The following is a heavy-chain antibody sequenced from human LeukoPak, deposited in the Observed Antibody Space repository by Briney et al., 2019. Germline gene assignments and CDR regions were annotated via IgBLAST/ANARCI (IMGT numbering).Heavy chain of an antibody. CDR1: GGTFSSYA. CDR2: IIPIFGIA. J-gene: IGHJ3*02. V-gene: IGHV1-69*04. CDR3: ASPTPYCSSTSCYVGRAFDI. Sequence: SVKVSCKASGGTFSSYAISWVRQAPGQGLEWMGRIIPIFGIANYAQKFQGRVTITADKSTSTAYMELSSLRFEDTAVYYRASPTPYCSSTSCYVGRAFDIWGQGTMVTVSS. D-gene: IGHD2-2*01.